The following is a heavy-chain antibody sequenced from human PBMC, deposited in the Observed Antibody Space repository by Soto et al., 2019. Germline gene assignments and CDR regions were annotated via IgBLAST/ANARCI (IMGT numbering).Heavy chain of an antibody. V-gene: IGHV1-8*01. CDR1: GYTFTSYD. J-gene: IGHJ6*03. D-gene: IGHD3-3*01. Sequence: VKVSCKASGYTFTSYDINWVRQATGQGLEWMGWMNPNSGNTGYAQKFQGRVTMTRNTSISTAYMELSSLRSEDTAVYYCARGLRITIFGVVSSHYYYYMDVWGKGTTVTVS. CDR3: ARGLRITIFGVVSSHYYYYMDV. CDR2: MNPNSGNT.